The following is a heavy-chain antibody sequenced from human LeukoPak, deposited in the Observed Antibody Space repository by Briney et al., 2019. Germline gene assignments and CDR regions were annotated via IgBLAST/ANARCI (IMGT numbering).Heavy chain of an antibody. CDR1: GFTFSSYE. D-gene: IGHD3-10*01. Sequence: GGSLRLSCAASGFTFSSYEMNWVRQAPGKGLEWVSYISSSGSTIYYADSVKGRFTISRDNAKNSLYLQMNSLRVEDTAVYYCTKLAKYFYGSETYYFFEHWGQGTPVTASS. CDR3: TKLAKYFYGSETYYFFEH. CDR2: ISSSGSTI. J-gene: IGHJ4*02. V-gene: IGHV3-48*03.